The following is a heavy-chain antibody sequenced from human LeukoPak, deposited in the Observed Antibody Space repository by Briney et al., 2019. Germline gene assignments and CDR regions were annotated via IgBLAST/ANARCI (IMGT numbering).Heavy chain of an antibody. V-gene: IGHV3-33*03. CDR3: VTRTGTFYYFDY. J-gene: IGHJ4*02. CDR2: IWNDGRYK. Sequence: PGGSLRLSCAASGFTFSNYGMHWVRQAPGKGLEWVAVIWNDGRYKYYAGSVKGRFTISRDNAKNSLYLQMNSLRAEDTAVYYCVTRTGTFYYFDYWGQGTLVTVSS. D-gene: IGHD1-1*01. CDR1: GFTFSNYG.